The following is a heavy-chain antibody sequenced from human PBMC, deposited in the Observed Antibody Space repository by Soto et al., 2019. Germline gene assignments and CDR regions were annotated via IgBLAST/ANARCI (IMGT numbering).Heavy chain of an antibody. CDR1: GYTFTGYY. CDR3: ASVQQAVDGYSYYYGMDV. J-gene: IGHJ6*02. D-gene: IGHD6-19*01. Sequence: ASVKVSCKASGYTFTGYYMHWVRQAPGQGLEWMGWINPNSGGTNYAQKFQGRVTMTRDTSISTAYMELSRLRSDDTAVYYCASVQQAVDGYSYYYGMDVWGQGTTVTVSS. V-gene: IGHV1-2*02. CDR2: INPNSGGT.